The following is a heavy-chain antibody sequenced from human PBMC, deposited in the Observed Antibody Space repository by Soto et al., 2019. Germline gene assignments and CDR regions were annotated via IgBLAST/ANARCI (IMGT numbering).Heavy chain of an antibody. J-gene: IGHJ6*02. CDR3: AKDYEPLYLIYSYGRYYYGMDV. V-gene: IGHV3-30*18. CDR2: ISYDGSNK. Sequence: GGSLRLSCAASGFTFSSYGMHWVRQAPGKGLEWVAVISYDGSNKYYADSVKGRFTISRDNSKNTLYLQMNSLRAGDTAVYYCAKDYEPLYLIYSYGRYYYGMDVWGQGTTVTVSS. D-gene: IGHD5-18*01. CDR1: GFTFSSYG.